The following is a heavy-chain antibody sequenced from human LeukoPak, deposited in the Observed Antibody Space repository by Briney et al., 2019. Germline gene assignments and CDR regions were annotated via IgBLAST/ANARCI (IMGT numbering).Heavy chain of an antibody. D-gene: IGHD4-23*01. CDR1: GGSISSGGYS. CDR3: ARGGAPYYGGNPYYFDY. J-gene: IGHJ4*02. Sequence: SETLSLTCAVSGGSISSGGYSWSWLRQPPGKGLEWIVYIYHSGSTYYNPSLKSRVTISVDRSKNQFSLKLSSVTAADTAVYYCARGGAPYYGGNPYYFDYWGQGTLVTVSS. CDR2: IYHSGST. V-gene: IGHV4-30-2*01.